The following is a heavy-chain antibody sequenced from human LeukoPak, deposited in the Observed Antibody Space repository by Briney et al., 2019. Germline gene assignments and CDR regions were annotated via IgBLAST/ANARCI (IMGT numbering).Heavy chain of an antibody. CDR3: ARDQEQWLPTGGFDY. CDR1: GGSICSSGYY. J-gene: IGHJ4*02. D-gene: IGHD6-19*01. V-gene: IGHV4-39*07. Sequence: SETLSLPCTLSGGSICSSGYYWGWIRQPRGKGLDRLGSIYYSGSTYYNPSLKSRVTISVDTSKNQFSLKLSSVTAADTAVYYCARDQEQWLPTGGFDYWGQGTLVTVSS. CDR2: IYYSGST.